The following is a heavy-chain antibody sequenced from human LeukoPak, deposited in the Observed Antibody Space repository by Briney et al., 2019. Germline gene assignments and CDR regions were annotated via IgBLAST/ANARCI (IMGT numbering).Heavy chain of an antibody. V-gene: IGHV4-34*01. CDR3: ARGIGAQQQLVRVRATGNRPSPFDH. J-gene: IGHJ4*02. Sequence: SETLSLTCAVYGGSFSGYYWSWIRQPPGKGLEWIGEINHSGSTNYNPSLKSRVTISVDTSKNQFSLKLSSVTAADTAVYYCARGIGAQQQLVRVRATGNRPSPFDHWGQGTLVTVSS. D-gene: IGHD6-13*01. CDR2: INHSGST. CDR1: GGSFSGYY.